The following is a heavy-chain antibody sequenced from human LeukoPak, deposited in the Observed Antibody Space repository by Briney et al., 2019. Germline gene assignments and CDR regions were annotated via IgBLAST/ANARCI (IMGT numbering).Heavy chain of an antibody. V-gene: IGHV1-3*01. Sequence: ASVKVSCKASGYTFTSYAMHWVRQAPGQRLEWMGWINAGNGNTKYSQKFQGRVTITRDTSASTAYMELGSLRSEDTAVYYRARDPTYYDILTGYSSYYYGMDVWGKGTTVTVSS. CDR2: INAGNGNT. D-gene: IGHD3-9*01. CDR1: GYTFTSYA. J-gene: IGHJ6*04. CDR3: ARDPTYYDILTGYSSYYYGMDV.